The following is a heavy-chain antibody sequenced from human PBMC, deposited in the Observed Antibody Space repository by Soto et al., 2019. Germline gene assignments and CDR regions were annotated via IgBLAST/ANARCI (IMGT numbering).Heavy chain of an antibody. CDR2: IWYDGSNK. CDR1: GFTFSSYG. CDR3: ARDYGNRNSMKQITYYSYYGMDV. D-gene: IGHD1-20*01. Sequence: VGSLRLSCAASGFTFSSYGMHWVRQAPGKGLEWVAVIWYDGSNKYYADSVKGRFTIYRDNSKNTLYLQMNSLRAEDTAVYYCARDYGNRNSMKQITYYSYYGMDVWGQGTTVTVSS. V-gene: IGHV3-33*01. J-gene: IGHJ6*02.